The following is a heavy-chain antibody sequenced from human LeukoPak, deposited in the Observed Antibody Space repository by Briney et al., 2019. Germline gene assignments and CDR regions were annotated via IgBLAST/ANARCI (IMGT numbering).Heavy chain of an antibody. J-gene: IGHJ4*02. Sequence: SETLSLTCTVSGGSISSSSYYWGWLRQPPGKGLEWIGSMYYSGSTYYHPSLRSRITISVDTSKKPFSLNLSSVTAADAAVYYCARQYDLRSGRIDHWGQGTLGTVSA. CDR2: MYYSGST. V-gene: IGHV4-39*01. CDR3: ARQYDLRSGRIDH. CDR1: GGSISSSSYY. D-gene: IGHD3-3*01.